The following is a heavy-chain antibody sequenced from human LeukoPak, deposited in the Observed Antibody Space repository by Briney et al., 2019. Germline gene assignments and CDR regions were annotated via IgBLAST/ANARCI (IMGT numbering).Heavy chain of an antibody. J-gene: IGHJ3*01. CDR2: ISVSGRST. Sequence: GGSLRLSCAASGFPFNTYAMNWVRQAPGKGPEWVSVISVSGRSTYYADSVKGRFTISRDSSKSTLYLQMNSLRAGDTAIYYCAKNHDSNTYHTDDAFDAWGQGTMVTVSS. V-gene: IGHV3-23*01. D-gene: IGHD2/OR15-2a*01. CDR3: AKNHDSNTYHTDDAFDA. CDR1: GFPFNTYA.